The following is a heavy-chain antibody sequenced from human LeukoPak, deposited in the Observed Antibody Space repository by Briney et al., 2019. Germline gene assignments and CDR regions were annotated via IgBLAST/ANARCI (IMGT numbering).Heavy chain of an antibody. V-gene: IGHV3-11*03. J-gene: IGHJ6*02. Sequence: GGSLRLSCAASGFTFSDYYMSCIRQAAGKGLEWLSYISPSSAYTPYADSVKGRFTISRDNAKNSLYLQINSLTADDTAVYYCARNDSGAQTPLDVWGQGTTVTVSS. CDR1: GFTFSDYY. CDR3: ARNDSGAQTPLDV. CDR2: ISPSSAYT. D-gene: IGHD4-17*01.